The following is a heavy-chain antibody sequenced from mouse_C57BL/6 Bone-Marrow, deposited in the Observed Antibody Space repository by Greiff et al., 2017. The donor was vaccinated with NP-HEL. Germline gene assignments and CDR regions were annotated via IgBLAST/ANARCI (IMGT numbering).Heavy chain of an antibody. Sequence: VQRVESGPELVKPGASVKISCKASGYAFSSSWMNWVKQRPGKGLEWIGRIYPGDGDTNYNGKFKGKATLTADKSSSTAYMQLSSLTSEDSAVYFCARGYYYDAMDYWGQGTSVTVSS. CDR1: GYAFSSSW. CDR2: IYPGDGDT. D-gene: IGHD1-1*01. CDR3: ARGYYYDAMDY. V-gene: IGHV1-82*01. J-gene: IGHJ4*01.